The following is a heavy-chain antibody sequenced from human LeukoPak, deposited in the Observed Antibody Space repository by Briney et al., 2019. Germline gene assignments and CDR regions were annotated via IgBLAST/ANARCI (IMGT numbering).Heavy chain of an antibody. CDR1: GFTFSNSW. CDR3: ARPRWGD. Sequence: GGALRLSCAASGFTFSNSWMSWVRQAPGKGPECVANMKPDGSEKYYVDSVKGRFTISRDNAKKSLYLQMNNLRAEVTAVYYCARPRWGDWGQGTLVTVSS. CDR2: MKPDGSEK. D-gene: IGHD3-16*01. V-gene: IGHV3-7*01. J-gene: IGHJ4*02.